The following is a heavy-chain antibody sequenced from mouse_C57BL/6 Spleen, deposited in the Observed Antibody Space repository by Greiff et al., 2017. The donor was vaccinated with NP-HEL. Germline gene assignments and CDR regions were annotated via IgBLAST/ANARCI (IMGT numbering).Heavy chain of an antibody. Sequence: EVQGVESGGDLVKPGGSLKLSCAASGFTFSSYGMSWVRQTPDKRLEWVATISSGGSYTYYPDSVKGRFTISRDNAKNTLYLQMSSLKSEDTAMYYCARQATVVATTRVLDYWGQGTTLTVSS. CDR1: GFTFSSYG. CDR3: ARQATVVATTRVLDY. J-gene: IGHJ2*01. CDR2: ISSGGSYT. V-gene: IGHV5-6*01. D-gene: IGHD1-1*01.